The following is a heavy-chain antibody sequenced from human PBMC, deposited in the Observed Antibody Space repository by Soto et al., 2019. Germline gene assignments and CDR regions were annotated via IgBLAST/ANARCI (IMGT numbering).Heavy chain of an antibody. CDR3: ARDSHLEEYSSSSFAY. D-gene: IGHD6-6*01. Sequence: GGSLRLSCAASGFTFSSYSMNWVRQAPGKGLEWVSYISSSSSTIYYADSVKGRFTISRDNAKNSLYLQMNSLRAEDTAVYSCARDSHLEEYSSSSFAYWGQGPLVTVSS. J-gene: IGHJ4*02. CDR1: GFTFSSYS. V-gene: IGHV3-48*04. CDR2: ISSSSSTI.